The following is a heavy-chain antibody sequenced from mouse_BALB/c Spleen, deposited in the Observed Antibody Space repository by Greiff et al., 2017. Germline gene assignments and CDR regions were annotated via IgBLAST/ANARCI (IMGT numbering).Heavy chain of an antibody. D-gene: IGHD2-14*01. CDR2: IYPGSGNT. Sequence: QVQLQQSGAELARPGASVKLSCKASGYTFTDYYINWVKQRTGQGLEWIGEIYPGSGNTYYNEKFKGKATLTADKSSSTAYMQLSSLTSEDSAVYFCARLGGTASWFAYWGQGTLVTVSA. CDR1: GYTFTDYY. V-gene: IGHV1-77*01. J-gene: IGHJ3*01. CDR3: ARLGGTASWFAY.